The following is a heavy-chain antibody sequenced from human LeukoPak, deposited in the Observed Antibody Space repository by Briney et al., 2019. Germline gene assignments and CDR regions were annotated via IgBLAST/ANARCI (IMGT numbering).Heavy chain of an antibody. CDR1: GFTFSSYS. D-gene: IGHD3-22*01. Sequence: GGSLRLSCAASGFTFSSYSMNWVRQAPGKGLGWVSYISSSSSTIYYADSVKGRFTISRDNAKNSLYLQMNRLRAEDTAVYYCARAGAPYYDSSGYYLSPADNFDYWGQGTLVTVSS. CDR2: ISSSSSTI. J-gene: IGHJ4*02. CDR3: ARAGAPYYDSSGYYLSPADNFDY. V-gene: IGHV3-48*01.